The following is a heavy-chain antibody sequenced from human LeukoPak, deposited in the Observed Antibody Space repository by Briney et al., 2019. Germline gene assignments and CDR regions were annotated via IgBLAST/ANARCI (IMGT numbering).Heavy chain of an antibody. Sequence: PGRSLRLSCAASGFTFDDYAMHWVRQAPGKGLEWVSGISWYSGSIGYADSVKGRFTISRDNAKNSLYLQMNSLRAEDTALYYCAKDRDAAGRYYFDYWGQGTLVTVSS. CDR2: ISWYSGSI. V-gene: IGHV3-9*01. CDR3: AKDRDAAGRYYFDY. CDR1: GFTFDDYA. D-gene: IGHD6-13*01. J-gene: IGHJ4*02.